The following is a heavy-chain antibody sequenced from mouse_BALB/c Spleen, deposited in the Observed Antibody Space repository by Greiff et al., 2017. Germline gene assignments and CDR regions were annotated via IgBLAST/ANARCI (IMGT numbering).Heavy chain of an antibody. CDR2: IYPGDGDT. V-gene: IGHV1-80*01. D-gene: IGHD1-1*01. J-gene: IGHJ2*01. CDR1: GYAFSSYW. CDR3: AGHYYGSRVFAY. Sequence: VQLQQSGAELVRPGSSVKISCKASGYAFSSYWMNWVKQRPGQGLEWIGQIYPGDGDTNYNGKFKGKATLTADKSSSTAYMQLSSLTSEDSAVYFCAGHYYGSRVFAYWGQGTTLTVAS.